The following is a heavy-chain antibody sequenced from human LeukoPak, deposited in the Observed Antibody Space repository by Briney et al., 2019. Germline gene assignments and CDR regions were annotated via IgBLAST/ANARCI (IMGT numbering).Heavy chain of an antibody. Sequence: GGSLRLSCAASGFTFDNYTIHWVRHAPGKGMEWVCFICWDGGSTYYADSVKGRFPISRDNSKNSLYCLKNSLRTADTAFFYCAKDILGWRGAAGASSTMDVWGKGTTVSVSS. CDR3: AKDILGWRGAAGASSTMDV. J-gene: IGHJ6*03. CDR2: ICWDGGST. CDR1: GFTFDNYT. V-gene: IGHV3-43*01. D-gene: IGHD2-15*01.